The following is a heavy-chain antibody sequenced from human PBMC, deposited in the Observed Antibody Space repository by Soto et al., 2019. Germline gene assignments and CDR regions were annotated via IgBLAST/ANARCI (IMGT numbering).Heavy chain of an antibody. Sequence: GGSLRLSCVVSGFTFMSYSMNWVRQAPGKGLEWISCIDSGSRTMDYAESVKGRFTISRDNAKNTLYLQMNSLGAEDTAVYYCGRDRRFGNGYNLGLDYWGQGTLVTSPQ. CDR2: IDSGSRTM. CDR1: GFTFMSYS. V-gene: IGHV3-48*04. J-gene: IGHJ4*02. D-gene: IGHD5-12*01. CDR3: GRDRRFGNGYNLGLDY.